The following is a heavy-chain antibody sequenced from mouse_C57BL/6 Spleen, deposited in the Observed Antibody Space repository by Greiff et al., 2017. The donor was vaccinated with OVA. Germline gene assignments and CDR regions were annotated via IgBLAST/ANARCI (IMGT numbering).Heavy chain of an antibody. V-gene: IGHV1-26*01. CDR3: ASAFAY. Sequence: VQLQQSGPELVKPGASVKISCKASGYTFTDYYMNWVKQSPGKSLEWIGDINPNNGGTSYNQKFKGKATLTVDKSSSTAYMELRSLTSEDSAVYYCASAFAYWGQGTLVTVSA. CDR2: INPNNGGT. CDR1: GYTFTDYY. J-gene: IGHJ3*01.